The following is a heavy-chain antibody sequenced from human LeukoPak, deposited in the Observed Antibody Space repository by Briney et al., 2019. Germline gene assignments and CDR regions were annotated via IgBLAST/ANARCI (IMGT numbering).Heavy chain of an antibody. Sequence: SETLSLTCSVSSGYISSYYWSWTRQPPGKGLEWIGYIYSSGSTNYNPSLKSRVTISVDTSRNQFSLKLTSVTAADTAVYYCARHAYCSSTGCYSFEYWGQGTLVTVSS. V-gene: IGHV4-59*08. CDR2: IYSSGST. J-gene: IGHJ4*02. CDR3: ARHAYCSSTGCYSFEY. D-gene: IGHD2-2*01. CDR1: SGYISSYY.